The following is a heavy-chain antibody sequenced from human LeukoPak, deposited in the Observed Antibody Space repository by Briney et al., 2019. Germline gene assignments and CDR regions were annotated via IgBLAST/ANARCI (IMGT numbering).Heavy chain of an antibody. V-gene: IGHV3-74*01. D-gene: IGHD6-6*01. J-gene: IGHJ4*02. CDR2: INSGGSST. CDR1: GFTFSNYW. Sequence: GGSLRLSCAASGFTFSNYWMHWFRQAPGKGLVWVSHINSGGSSTTYADSVKGRFTISRDNAKNTPYLQMNSLRAEDTAVYYCVRDRSGSSSVYWGQGTLVTVSS. CDR3: VRDRSGSSSVY.